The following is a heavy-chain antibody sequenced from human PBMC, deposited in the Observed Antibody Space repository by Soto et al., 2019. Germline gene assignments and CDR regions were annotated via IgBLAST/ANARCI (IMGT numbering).Heavy chain of an antibody. Sequence: QVTLKESGPTLVKPTQTLTLTCTVSGLSLRTTGVGVGWVRQPPGKALECLALLYWDDDKRYSPSLRSRLTIAKDISEKQVVLTMTNMDTVDTATYYCVQSRCGGDCLEIYSSHAYNGLDVWGQGTTVTVSS. J-gene: IGHJ6*02. CDR1: GLSLRTTGVG. D-gene: IGHD2-21*02. V-gene: IGHV2-5*02. CDR2: LYWDDDK. CDR3: VQSRCGGDCLEIYSSHAYNGLDV.